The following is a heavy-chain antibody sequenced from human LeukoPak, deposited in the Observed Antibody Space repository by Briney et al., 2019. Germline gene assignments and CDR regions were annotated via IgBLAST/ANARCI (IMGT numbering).Heavy chain of an antibody. D-gene: IGHD4-23*01. J-gene: IGHJ4*02. V-gene: IGHV6-1*01. CDR2: TYYRSKWQS. CDR3: AREWGHGDNSVDYFDY. Sequence: SQTLSLTCAISGDSVSSSSAAWTWIRQSPSRGLEWLGRTYYRSKWQSDYAISVRSRIIINPDTLKNQFSLQLNSVTPEDTAVYYCAREWGHGDNSVDYFDYWSQGTLVTVSS. CDR1: GDSVSSSSAA.